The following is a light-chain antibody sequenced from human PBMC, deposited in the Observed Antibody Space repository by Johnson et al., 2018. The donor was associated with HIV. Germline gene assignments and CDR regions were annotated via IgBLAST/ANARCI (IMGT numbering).Light chain of an antibody. CDR3: GKWDSSLSAGYV. CDR2: DNN. CDR1: SSNIGNNY. V-gene: IGLV1-51*01. Sequence: QSVLTQPPSVSAAPGQKVTISCSGSSSNIGNNYVSWYQQLPGTAPKLLIYDNNKRPSGIPDRFSGSKSGTSATLVITGLQPGDEADYYCGKWDSSLSAGYVFGTGTKVTVL. J-gene: IGLJ1*01.